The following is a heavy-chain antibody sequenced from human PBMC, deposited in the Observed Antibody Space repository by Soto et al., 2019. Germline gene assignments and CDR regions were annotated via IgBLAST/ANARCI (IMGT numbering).Heavy chain of an antibody. Sequence: EVQLVESGGGLVQPGGSLRLSCAASGLTFSSYWMSWVRQAPGKGLEWVANIKQDGSEKYYVDSVKGRFTISRDNAKNSLYLQMNSLRAEDTAVYYCARGLVGATPSFDYWGQGTLVTVSS. V-gene: IGHV3-7*01. CDR1: GLTFSSYW. CDR3: ARGLVGATPSFDY. D-gene: IGHD1-26*01. J-gene: IGHJ4*02. CDR2: IKQDGSEK.